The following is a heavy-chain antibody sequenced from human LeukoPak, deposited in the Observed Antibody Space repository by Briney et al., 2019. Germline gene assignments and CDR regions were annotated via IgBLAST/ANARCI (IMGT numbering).Heavy chain of an antibody. Sequence: GASVKASCKASGGTLSSYTISWVRQAPGQGLEWMGRIIPILGIANYAQKFQGRVTITADKSTSTAYMELSSLRSEDTAVYYCARDHDILTGYYRYWGQGTLVTVSS. CDR3: ARDHDILTGYYRY. V-gene: IGHV1-69*04. D-gene: IGHD3-9*01. CDR1: GGTLSSYT. CDR2: IIPILGIA. J-gene: IGHJ4*02.